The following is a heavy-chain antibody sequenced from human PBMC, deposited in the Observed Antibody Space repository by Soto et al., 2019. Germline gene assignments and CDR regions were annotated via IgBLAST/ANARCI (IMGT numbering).Heavy chain of an antibody. CDR2: VSDDGNYK. V-gene: IGHV3-30*18. D-gene: IGHD1-1*01. Sequence: QEQLVESGGGVVQPGGSLTLSCAASGFTFRSYGMHWVGQAPGKGLEWVAVVSDDGNYKYYAESVKGRFTISREYSKNTLYLQLNSLSPEDTAVSFYAKGTCHGTKAPDRFDFDIWSQGTMVTVSS. CDR3: AKGTCHGTKAPDRFDFDI. CDR1: GFTFRSYG. J-gene: IGHJ3*02.